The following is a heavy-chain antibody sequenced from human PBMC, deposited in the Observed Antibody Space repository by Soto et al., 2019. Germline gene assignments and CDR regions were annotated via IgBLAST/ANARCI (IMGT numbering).Heavy chain of an antibody. J-gene: IGHJ3*02. CDR1: GGSISSGDYY. CDR2: IYYSGST. V-gene: IGHV4-30-4*01. CDR3: AKCLTYYYDSSGYIAFDI. Sequence: QVQLQESGPGLVKPSQTLSLTCTVSGGSISSGDYYWSWIRQPPGKGLEWIGYIYYSGSTYYNPSLKSRVTISVDTSKNQFSLKLSSVTAADTAVYYCAKCLTYYYDSSGYIAFDIWGQGTMVTVSS. D-gene: IGHD3-22*01.